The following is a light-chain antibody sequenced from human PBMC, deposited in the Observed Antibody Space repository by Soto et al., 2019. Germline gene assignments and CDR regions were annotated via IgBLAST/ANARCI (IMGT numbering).Light chain of an antibody. CDR2: AAF. Sequence: DIQMTQSPSSLSASVGDRVTITCRASQGISNYLAWYQQRPGKGPKLLIYAAFTLHSGVPSRFSGSGSGTDFTLTISSLLPEDVATYYCQNLDSAAFTFGPGTKVDIK. CDR3: QNLDSAAFT. V-gene: IGKV1-27*01. J-gene: IGKJ3*01. CDR1: QGISNY.